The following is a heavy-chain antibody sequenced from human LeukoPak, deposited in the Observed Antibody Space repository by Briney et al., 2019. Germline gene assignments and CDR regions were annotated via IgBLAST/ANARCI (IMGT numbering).Heavy chain of an antibody. Sequence: ASVKVSCKASGYTFTGYYMHWVRQAPGQGLEWMGWINPNSGGTNYAQKFQGRVTMTRDTSISTAYMELSRLRSDDTAVYYCARVPDIVVVPAAMPYYYYMDVWGKGTTVTVSS. CDR2: INPNSGGT. V-gene: IGHV1-2*02. CDR1: GYTFTGYY. D-gene: IGHD2-2*01. J-gene: IGHJ6*03. CDR3: ARVPDIVVVPAAMPYYYYMDV.